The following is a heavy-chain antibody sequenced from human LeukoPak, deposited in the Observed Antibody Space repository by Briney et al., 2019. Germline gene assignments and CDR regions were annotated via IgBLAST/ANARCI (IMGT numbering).Heavy chain of an antibody. J-gene: IGHJ3*02. CDR3: ARGGAYGDFDAFDI. CDR2: VSYSGST. Sequence: SETLSLTCTVSGGSISSYYWSWVRQPPGKGLEWIGCVSYSGSTDYNPSLKSRVIISIDTSKNQFSLRLSSVTAADTAVYYCARGGAYGDFDAFDIWGQGTTVTVSS. D-gene: IGHD4-17*01. V-gene: IGHV4-59*01. CDR1: GGSISSYY.